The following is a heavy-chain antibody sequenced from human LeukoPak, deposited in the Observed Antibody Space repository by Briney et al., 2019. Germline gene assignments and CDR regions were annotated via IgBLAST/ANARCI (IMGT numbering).Heavy chain of an antibody. J-gene: IGHJ4*02. V-gene: IGHV3-23*01. CDR3: SVMHRYYDGSGYWVQ. CDR1: GFTFSSLA. D-gene: IGHD3-22*01. CDR2: ISTNGGST. Sequence: PGGSLRLSWEAAGFTFSSLAMSWVRQAPGKGREWVSGISTNGGSTSYADSVKGRLTISRDNPRNMLYMEMNSLRAEDTAVYYCSVMHRYYDGSGYWVQWGQGTLVTVSS.